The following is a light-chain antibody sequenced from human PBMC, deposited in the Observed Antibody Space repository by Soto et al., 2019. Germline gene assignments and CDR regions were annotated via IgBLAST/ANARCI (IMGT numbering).Light chain of an antibody. J-gene: IGLJ1*01. CDR3: CSYAGSYTFV. CDR1: SSDVGGYNY. Sequence: QSALTQPRSVSGSPGQSVTISCTGTSSDVGGYNYVSWYQQHPGKAPKLMIYDVSKRPSVVPDRFSGSKSGNTASLTISGLQAEDEADYYCCSYAGSYTFVFGTGTKLTV. V-gene: IGLV2-11*01. CDR2: DVS.